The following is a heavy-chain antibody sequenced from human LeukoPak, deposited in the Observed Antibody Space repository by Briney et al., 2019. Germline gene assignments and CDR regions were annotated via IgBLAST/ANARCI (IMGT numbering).Heavy chain of an antibody. V-gene: IGHV4-34*01. J-gene: IGHJ4*02. Sequence: SETLFLTCAVYGGSFSGYYWSWIRQPSGKGLEWIGEINHSGSTNYNPSLKSRVTISVDTSKNQFSLKLSSVTAADTAVYYCARGEVPLMMIVVGESPFFDYWGQGTLVTVSS. CDR3: ARGEVPLMMIVVGESPFFDY. CDR1: GGSFSGYY. CDR2: INHSGST. D-gene: IGHD3-22*01.